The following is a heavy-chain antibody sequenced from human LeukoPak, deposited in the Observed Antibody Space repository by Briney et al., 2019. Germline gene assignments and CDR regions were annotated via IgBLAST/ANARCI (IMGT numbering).Heavy chain of an antibody. CDR2: ISAYNGNT. CDR3: ARVSYYDFWSGYYTSPENYYYGMDV. D-gene: IGHD3-3*01. CDR1: GYTFTSYG. J-gene: IGHJ6*02. Sequence: ASVKVSCKASGYTFTSYGISWVRQAPGQGLEWMGWISAYNGNTNYAQKLQGRVTMTTDTSTSTAYRELRSLRSDDTAVYYCARVSYYDFWSGYYTSPENYYYGMDVWGQGTTVTVSS. V-gene: IGHV1-18*01.